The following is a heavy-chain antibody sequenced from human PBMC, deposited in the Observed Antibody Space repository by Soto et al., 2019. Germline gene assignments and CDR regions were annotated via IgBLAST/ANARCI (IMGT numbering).Heavy chain of an antibody. CDR2: IYSGGST. Sequence: EVQLVESGGGLIQPGGSLRLSCAASGFTVSSNYMSWVRQAPGKGLEWVSVIYSGGSTYYADSVKGRFTISRDNSKNTLHTQMNSLKAEDTAVYYCARLQQLGLSYHYYGMDVWGQGTTGTVSS. CDR1: GFTVSSNY. J-gene: IGHJ6*02. D-gene: IGHD6-13*01. V-gene: IGHV3-53*01. CDR3: ARLQQLGLSYHYYGMDV.